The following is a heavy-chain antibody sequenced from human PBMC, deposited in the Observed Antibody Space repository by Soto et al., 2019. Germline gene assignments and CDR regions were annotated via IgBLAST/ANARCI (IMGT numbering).Heavy chain of an antibody. CDR2: IYVTGAV. CDR3: ARLRIATNNYKWFDP. D-gene: IGHD2-21*01. Sequence: SQTLSLTCSVSGAALNSGNYYWSWIRQVPGKGLEWIGHIYVTGAVDYNPSLRDRITISQDTSERQFSLNLRLVTAADTAVYFCARLRIATNNYKWFDPWGQGTLVTVSS. J-gene: IGHJ5*02. V-gene: IGHV4-31*03. CDR1: GAALNSGNYY.